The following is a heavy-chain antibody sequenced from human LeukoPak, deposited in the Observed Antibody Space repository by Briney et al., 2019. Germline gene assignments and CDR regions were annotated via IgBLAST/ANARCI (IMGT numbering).Heavy chain of an antibody. CDR3: ARVGWGGNWFDP. CDR1: GGSISSYY. V-gene: IGHV4-59*01. D-gene: IGHD3-16*01. CDR2: IYYSGST. J-gene: IGHJ5*02. Sequence: PSETLSLTCTVSGGSISSYYWSWIRQPPGKGLEWIGYIYYSGSTNYNPSLKSRVTISVDTSKNQFSLKLSSVTAADTAVYYCARVGWGGNWFDPWGQGTLVTASS.